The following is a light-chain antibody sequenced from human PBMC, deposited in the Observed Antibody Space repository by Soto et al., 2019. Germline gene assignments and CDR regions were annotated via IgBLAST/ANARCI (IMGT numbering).Light chain of an antibody. Sequence: EVVLTQSPATLSLSPGERATLSCRASQSVTRSSLAWYQQKPGQSPRPLISGASSRATGIPDRFSGGGSGTDFIFNITSLEPEDFAMYYCLHYGTAQWTFGQGTKVDI. CDR3: LHYGTAQWT. J-gene: IGKJ1*01. CDR2: GAS. V-gene: IGKV3-20*01. CDR1: QSVTRSS.